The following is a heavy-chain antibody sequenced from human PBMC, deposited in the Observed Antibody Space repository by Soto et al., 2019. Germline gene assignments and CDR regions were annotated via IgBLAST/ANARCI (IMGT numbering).Heavy chain of an antibody. CDR3: AKGSLGSILAGYYGMDV. Sequence: GGSLRLSCAASGFTFSSYGMHWVRQAPGKGLEWVAVISYDGSNKYYADSVKGRFTISRDNSKNTLYLQMNSLRAEDTAVYYCAKGSLGSILAGYYGMDVWGQGTTVTVSS. CDR2: ISYDGSNK. D-gene: IGHD7-27*01. CDR1: GFTFSSYG. J-gene: IGHJ6*02. V-gene: IGHV3-30*18.